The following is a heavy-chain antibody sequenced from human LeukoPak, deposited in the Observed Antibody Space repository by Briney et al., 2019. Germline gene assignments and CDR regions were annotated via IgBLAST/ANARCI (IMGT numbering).Heavy chain of an antibody. J-gene: IGHJ1*01. CDR2: IYYSGST. V-gene: IGHV4-59*01. D-gene: IGHD3-10*01. CDR1: GGSISSYY. Sequence: SETLSLTCTVSGGSISSYYWSWIRQPPGKGLEWIGYIYYSGSTSYNPSLKSRVTISVDTPKNQFSLKLSSVTAADTAVYYCARGTYGSGSYLHWGQGTLVTVSS. CDR3: ARGTYGSGSYLH.